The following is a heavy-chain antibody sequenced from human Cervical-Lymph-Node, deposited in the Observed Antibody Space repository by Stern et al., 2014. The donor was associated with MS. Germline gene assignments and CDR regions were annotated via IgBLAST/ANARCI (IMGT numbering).Heavy chain of an antibody. J-gene: IGHJ4*02. CDR2: INPSGGST. CDR1: GYTFTSFY. V-gene: IGHV1-46*01. Sequence: MQLVESGAEVRKPGASVKVSCKASGYTFTSFYMHWVRQAPGQGLEWMGIINPSGGSTAYSQKFQGRVTVTRDTSTSTVYMELSSLRSEDTAVYYCARAGLGELSLYYFEYWGQGTLVTVSS. CDR3: ARAGLGELSLYYFEY. D-gene: IGHD3-16*02.